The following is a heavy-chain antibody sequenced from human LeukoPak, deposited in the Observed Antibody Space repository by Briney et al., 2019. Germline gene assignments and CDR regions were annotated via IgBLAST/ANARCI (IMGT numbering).Heavy chain of an antibody. D-gene: IGHD3-3*02. V-gene: IGHV3-21*01. CDR2: ISSSSSYI. CDR1: GFTFSSYS. Sequence: GGSLRLSCAASGFTFSSYSMNWVRQAPGKGLEWVSSISSSSSYIYYADSVKGRFTISRDNAKKSLYLQMNSLRVEDTAVYYCASDPFTISAYDAFNIWGQGTVVTVSS. J-gene: IGHJ3*02. CDR3: ASDPFTISAYDAFNI.